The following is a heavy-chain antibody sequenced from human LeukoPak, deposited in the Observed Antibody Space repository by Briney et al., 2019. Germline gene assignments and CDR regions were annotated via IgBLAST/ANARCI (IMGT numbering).Heavy chain of an antibody. CDR1: GGSISSGSYY. D-gene: IGHD2-21*01. V-gene: IGHV4-61*02. Sequence: NSSETLSLTCIVSGGSISSGSYYWNWIRQPAGKGLEWIGRIYTSGTTNCNPSLKSRVTISMDTSKNQFSLRLDSVTAADTAVYYCARVGGDYSYYYMDVWGKGTSVTVSS. CDR2: IYTSGTT. J-gene: IGHJ6*03. CDR3: ARVGGDYSYYYMDV.